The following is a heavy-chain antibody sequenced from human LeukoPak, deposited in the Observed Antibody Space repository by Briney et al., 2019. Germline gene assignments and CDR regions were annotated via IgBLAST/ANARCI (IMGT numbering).Heavy chain of an antibody. CDR3: ARVRGIAAAYWYFDL. D-gene: IGHD6-25*01. J-gene: IGHJ2*01. Sequence: PSETLSLTCNVSGGSITSGGYYWSWIRQHPGKGLEWIGYIYYSGGTYYNPSLQSRITISVDTSENQFSLKLSSVTAADTAVYYCARVRGIAAAYWYFDLWGRGTLVTVSS. CDR2: IYYSGGT. V-gene: IGHV4-31*03. CDR1: GGSITSGGYY.